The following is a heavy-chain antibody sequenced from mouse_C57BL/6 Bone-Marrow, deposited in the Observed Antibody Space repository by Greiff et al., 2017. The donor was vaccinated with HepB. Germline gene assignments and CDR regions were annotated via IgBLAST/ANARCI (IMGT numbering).Heavy chain of an antibody. D-gene: IGHD2-4*01. CDR2: IDPSASYT. J-gene: IGHJ4*01. V-gene: IGHV1-50*01. CDR1: GYTFTSYW. CDR3: ARGRDYDEETYAMDY. Sequence: QVQLQQPGAELVKPGASVKLSCKASGYTFTSYWMQWVKQRPGQGLEWIGEIDPSASYTNYNQKFKGKATLTVDTSSSTAYMQRSSLTSEDSAVYDCARGRDYDEETYAMDYWGQGTSVTVSS.